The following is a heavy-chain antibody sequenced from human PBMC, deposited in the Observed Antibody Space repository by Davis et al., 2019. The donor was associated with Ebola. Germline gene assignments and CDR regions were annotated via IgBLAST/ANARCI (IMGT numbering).Heavy chain of an antibody. Sequence: MPSETLSLTCPVSGYSISSGYYWGWIRPPPGKGLEWIGSIHHSGSTYYNPSLKSRVTISVDTSKNQFSLKLSSVTAADTAAYYCARKVDTAMNSGAFDIWGQGTTVTVSS. V-gene: IGHV4-38-2*01. CDR2: IHHSGST. J-gene: IGHJ3*02. CDR1: GYSISSGYY. CDR3: ARKVDTAMNSGAFDI. D-gene: IGHD5-18*01.